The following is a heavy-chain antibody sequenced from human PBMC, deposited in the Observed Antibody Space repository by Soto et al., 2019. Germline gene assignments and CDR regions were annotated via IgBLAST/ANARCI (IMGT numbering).Heavy chain of an antibody. CDR3: AREEILYSWFDP. Sequence: SETLSLTCTVSGGSISSYYWSWIRQPPGKGLEWIGYIYYSGSTNYNPSLKSRVTISVDTSKNQFSLKLSSVTAADTAVYYCAREEILYSWFDPWGQGTLVTVS. V-gene: IGHV4-59*01. D-gene: IGHD2-15*01. CDR1: GGSISSYY. CDR2: IYYSGST. J-gene: IGHJ5*02.